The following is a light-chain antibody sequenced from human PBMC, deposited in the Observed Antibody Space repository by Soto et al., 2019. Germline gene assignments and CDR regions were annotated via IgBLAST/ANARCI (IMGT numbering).Light chain of an antibody. CDR2: DND. CDR3: GTWDSSLTAVV. CDR1: SSNIGSNF. Sequence: QSVLTQPPSVSAAPGQRVTISFSGSSSNIGSNFVSWYQQFPGTAPKLLIYDNDKRPSGIPDRFAGSKSGTSATLGITGLQTGDEADYYCGTWDSSLTAVVFGGGTKLTVL. J-gene: IGLJ2*01. V-gene: IGLV1-51*01.